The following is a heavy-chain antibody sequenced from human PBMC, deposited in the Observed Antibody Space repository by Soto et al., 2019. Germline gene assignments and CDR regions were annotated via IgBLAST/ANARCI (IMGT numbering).Heavy chain of an antibody. Sequence: PSETLSLTCAVYGGSFSGYYWSWIRQPPGKGLEWIGEINHSGSTNYNPSLKSRVTISVDKSNNQFSLKLSSVTAADTAVYYCANTYYDSSGCNFHYWGQGTLVTVSS. CDR1: GGSFSGYY. D-gene: IGHD3-22*01. CDR2: INHSGST. J-gene: IGHJ4*02. V-gene: IGHV4-34*01. CDR3: ANTYYDSSGCNFHY.